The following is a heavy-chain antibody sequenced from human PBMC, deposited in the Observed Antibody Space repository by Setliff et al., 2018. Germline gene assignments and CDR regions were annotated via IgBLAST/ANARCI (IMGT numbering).Heavy chain of an antibody. V-gene: IGHV3-33*08. D-gene: IGHD5-18*01. J-gene: IGHJ4*02. CDR1: GFTFSTYR. CDR2: IWDDGGNK. Sequence: GSLRLSCAASGFTFSTYRMHWVRQAPGKGLEWVAVIWDDGGNKYHADSVKGRFTISRDNSKNTLYLQMNSLRAEDTAVYYCARDQGSYGYRAFDFWGQGTLVTVSS. CDR3: ARDQGSYGYRAFDF.